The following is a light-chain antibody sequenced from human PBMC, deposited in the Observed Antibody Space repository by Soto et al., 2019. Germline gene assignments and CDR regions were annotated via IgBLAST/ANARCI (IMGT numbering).Light chain of an antibody. J-gene: IGKJ2*01. CDR3: QQYGSSPPYT. Sequence: EVVLTQSPGTLSLSPGERATLSCRASQSVRNNYLAWYQQKPGQSPKLLIFGSSDRATGIPDRFSGSRSGTDFTLAISRLEPEDFAVYYCQQYGSSPPYTFGQGTKLEIK. CDR1: QSVRNNY. CDR2: GSS. V-gene: IGKV3-20*01.